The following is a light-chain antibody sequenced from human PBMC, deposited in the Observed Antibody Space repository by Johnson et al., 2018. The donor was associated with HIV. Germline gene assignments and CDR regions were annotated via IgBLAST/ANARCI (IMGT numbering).Light chain of an antibody. V-gene: IGLV1-51*01. J-gene: IGLJ1*01. CDR3: GTWDSSLSAYV. CDR2: DNN. CDR1: SSNIGNNY. Sequence: QSVLTQPPSVSAAPGQKVTISCSGSSSNIGNNYVSWYQQLPGTAPKLLIYDNNERPSGIPDRFSGSKSGTSATLGITGLQTGDEADYYCGTWDSSLSAYVFGTGTKVTAL.